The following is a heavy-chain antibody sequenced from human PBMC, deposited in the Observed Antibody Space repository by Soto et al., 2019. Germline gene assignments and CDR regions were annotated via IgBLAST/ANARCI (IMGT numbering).Heavy chain of an antibody. CDR3: ARERRNDAFDL. J-gene: IGHJ3*01. CDR1: GGSFSGYY. CDR2: VHHSWGT. Sequence: SETLSLTCAVYGGSFSGYYWSWIRQPPGKGLEWIGYVHHSWGTSYNPSLKSRVAISLDTSKSQFSLKVTSVTATDTAVYYCARERRNDAFDLWGQGTMVTVSS. V-gene: IGHV4-34*01.